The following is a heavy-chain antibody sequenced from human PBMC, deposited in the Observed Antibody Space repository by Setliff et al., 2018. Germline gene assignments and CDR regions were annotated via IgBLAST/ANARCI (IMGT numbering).Heavy chain of an antibody. Sequence: ASETLSLTCAVYGDSFSDYYWSWIRQPPGKGLEWIEEINHRGSTNYSPSLGSRVAISLDTSTNVFSLKLSSLIAADTAVYYCARDPGFHSGTWSLDSWGQGRLVTVSS. V-gene: IGHV4-34*01. CDR3: ARDPGFHSGTWSLDS. J-gene: IGHJ4*02. CDR1: GDSFSDYY. D-gene: IGHD2-21*01. CDR2: INHRGST.